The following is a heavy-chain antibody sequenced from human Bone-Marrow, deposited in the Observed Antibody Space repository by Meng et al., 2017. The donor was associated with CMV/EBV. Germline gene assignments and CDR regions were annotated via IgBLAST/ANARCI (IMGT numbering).Heavy chain of an antibody. CDR2: ISSSSSNI. D-gene: IGHD3-22*01. V-gene: IGHV3-21*01. Sequence: GGSLRLSCAASGFAFSIYSMNWVRQAPGKGLEWVASISSSSSNIYYADSVKGRFTISRDNAKNSLYLQMNSLKAEDTAVYYSVLSSSGYYSPFDDWGQGTLVTVSS. J-gene: IGHJ4*01. CDR1: GFAFSIYS. CDR3: VLSSSGYYSPFDD.